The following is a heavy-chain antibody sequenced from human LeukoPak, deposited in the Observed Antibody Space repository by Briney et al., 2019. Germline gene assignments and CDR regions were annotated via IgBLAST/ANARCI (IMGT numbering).Heavy chain of an antibody. CDR1: GGSISSYY. D-gene: IGHD6-13*01. J-gene: IGHJ5*02. CDR2: IYDGGT. Sequence: SSETLSLTCTVSGGSISSYYWSWIRQPPGKGLEWIGYIYDGGTNYNPSLKSRVTISVDMSKNQFSLKLSSVTAADTAVYYCARQGPTAAGVGVFDPWGQGTLVTVSS. CDR3: ARQGPTAAGVGVFDP. V-gene: IGHV4-59*08.